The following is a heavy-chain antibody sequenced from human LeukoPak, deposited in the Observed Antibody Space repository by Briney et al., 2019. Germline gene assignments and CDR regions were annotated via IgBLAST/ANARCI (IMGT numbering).Heavy chain of an antibody. V-gene: IGHV4-31*03. CDR3: AARGAPYCGGDCYLGIDY. Sequence: SQTLSLTCTVSGGSISSGGYYWSWIRQHPGKGLEWIGYIYYSGSTYYNPSLKSRVTISVDTSKNQFSLKLSSVTAADTAVYYCAARGAPYCGGDCYLGIDYWGQGTLVTVSS. D-gene: IGHD2-21*02. J-gene: IGHJ4*02. CDR1: GGSISSGGYY. CDR2: IYYSGST.